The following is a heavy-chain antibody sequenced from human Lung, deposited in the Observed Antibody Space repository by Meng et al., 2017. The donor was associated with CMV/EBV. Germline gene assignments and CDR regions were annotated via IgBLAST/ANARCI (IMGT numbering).Heavy chain of an antibody. D-gene: IGHD2-2*01. Sequence: CAASGFTFSSYSMNWVRQAPGKGLGWVSSIRISSYMYYADSVKGRFTISRDNAKNSLYLQMNSLRAEDTAVYFCARDRGSSTSPYFDYWGQGTLVTVSS. CDR3: ARDRGSSTSPYFDY. CDR2: IRISSYM. CDR1: GFTFSSYS. V-gene: IGHV3-21*01. J-gene: IGHJ4*02.